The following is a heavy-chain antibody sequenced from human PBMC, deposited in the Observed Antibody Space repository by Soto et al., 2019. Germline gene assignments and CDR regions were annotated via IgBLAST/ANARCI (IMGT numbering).Heavy chain of an antibody. J-gene: IGHJ4*02. CDR1: GFTFTTAW. Sequence: PGGSLRLSCAASGFTFTTAWMSLVRQAPGKGLEWVANIKQDGNEEYYVDSVKGRFTISRDNAKNSLYLQMNSLSPDDTAVYYCARQHYEWFGESLFDCWGQGTLVTVSS. CDR2: IKQDGNEE. D-gene: IGHD3-10*01. CDR3: ARQHYEWFGESLFDC. V-gene: IGHV3-7*04.